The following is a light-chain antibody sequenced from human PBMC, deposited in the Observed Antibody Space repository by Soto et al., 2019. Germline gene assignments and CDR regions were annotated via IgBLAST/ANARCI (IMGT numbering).Light chain of an antibody. Sequence: QSVLTQPASVSGSLGQSITISCTGTRSDVGGRNFVSWHQHHPGKAPKFIIYGVSNRPSGVSDRFSGSKSGNTASLTISGLQAEDEADYYCSSYTSAYTWVFGGGTQLTVL. J-gene: IGLJ3*02. V-gene: IGLV2-14*01. CDR1: RSDVGGRNF. CDR3: SSYTSAYTWV. CDR2: GVS.